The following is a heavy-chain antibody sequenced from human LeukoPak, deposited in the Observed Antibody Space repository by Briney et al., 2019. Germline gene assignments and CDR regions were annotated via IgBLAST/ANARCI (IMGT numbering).Heavy chain of an antibody. V-gene: IGHV3-53*01. D-gene: IGHD3-22*01. CDR3: ARGDDSGYYDYFDY. Sequence: GGSLRLSCAASGFTVDSNYLSWVRQAPGKGLEWVSTIYTGGNTYYAASVKGRSTISRDFSKNTVFLHMNSLRAEDTAMYYCARGDDSGYYDYFDYWGQGALVTVSS. J-gene: IGHJ4*02. CDR1: GFTVDSNY. CDR2: IYTGGNT.